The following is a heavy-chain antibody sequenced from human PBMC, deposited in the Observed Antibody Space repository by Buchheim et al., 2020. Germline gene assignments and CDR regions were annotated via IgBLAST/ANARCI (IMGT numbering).Heavy chain of an antibody. CDR1: GGSFSGYY. CDR2: INHSGGT. Sequence: QVQLQQWGAGLLKPSETLSLTCAVYGGSFSGYYWSWIRQPPGKGLEWIGEINHSGGTNYNPSLKSRVTISGDKSKNHFSLKLSSVTAADTAVYYCARGSMGYDFWSGYSFDYWGQGTL. J-gene: IGHJ4*02. D-gene: IGHD3-3*01. CDR3: ARGSMGYDFWSGYSFDY. V-gene: IGHV4-34*01.